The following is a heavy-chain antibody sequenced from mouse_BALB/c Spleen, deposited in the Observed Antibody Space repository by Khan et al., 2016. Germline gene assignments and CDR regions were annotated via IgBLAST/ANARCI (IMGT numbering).Heavy chain of an antibody. CDR2: IWAGGST. J-gene: IGHJ3*01. Sequence: QVQLKQSGPGLVAPSQSLSITCTFSGFSLTNSGVHWVRQPPRKGLDWLGVIWAGGSTDYNSALMSRLSITRDTTQNQVFLKMNSLQTDDTAMYYCARDDQDFDAWFASWGQGTLVTVSA. CDR3: ARDDQDFDAWFAS. V-gene: IGHV2-9*02. CDR1: GFSLTNSG.